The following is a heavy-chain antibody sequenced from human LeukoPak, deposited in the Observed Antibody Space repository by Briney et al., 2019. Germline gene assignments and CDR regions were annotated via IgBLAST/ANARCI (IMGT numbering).Heavy chain of an antibody. CDR2: ICYDGTKK. D-gene: IGHD3-9*01. V-gene: IGHV3-33*01. CDR3: ARDLAAACILTGCYSVGY. J-gene: IGHJ4*02. Sequence: AGSLSLACAASGFTFSSYCMHCVRQPPGKGLEWVAVICYDGTKKYYADSVKGRFTISRDNSKNTLYLQMNSLRAEDTAVYYCARDLAAACILTGCYSVGYWGQGTLVTVSS. CDR1: GFTFSSYC.